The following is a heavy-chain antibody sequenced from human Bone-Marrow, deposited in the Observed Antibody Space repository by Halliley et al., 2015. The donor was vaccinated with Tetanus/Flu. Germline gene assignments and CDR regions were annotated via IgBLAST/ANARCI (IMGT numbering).Heavy chain of an antibody. D-gene: IGHD4-4*01. Sequence: AASGFNLTSYAMHWVRQAPGKGLEWVAIISYDGTDKYYADSVKGRFSISRDKSKNTLYLQMNSLRVEDTAVYYCARDAFDYYNYYYFDPWGQGTLVTVSS. J-gene: IGHJ5*02. V-gene: IGHV3-30*04. CDR3: ARDAFDYYNYYYFDP. CDR1: GFNLTSYA. CDR2: ISYDGTDK.